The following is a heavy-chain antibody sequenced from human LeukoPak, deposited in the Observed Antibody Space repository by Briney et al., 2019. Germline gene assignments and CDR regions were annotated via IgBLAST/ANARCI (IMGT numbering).Heavy chain of an antibody. CDR2: IRYDGSNK. CDR3: ARGPKYYYGSGSYSGAFDI. J-gene: IGHJ3*02. D-gene: IGHD3-10*01. Sequence: PGGSLRLSCAASGFTFSSYGMHWVRQAPGKGLEWVAFIRYDGSNKYYADSVKGRFTISRDNSKNTLYLQMNSLRAEDTALYHCARGPKYYYGSGSYSGAFDIWGQGTMVTVSS. V-gene: IGHV3-30*02. CDR1: GFTFSSYG.